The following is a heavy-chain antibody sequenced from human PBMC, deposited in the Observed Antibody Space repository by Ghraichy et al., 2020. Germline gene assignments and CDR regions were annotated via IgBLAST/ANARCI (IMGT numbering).Heavy chain of an antibody. CDR2: IKQDRREK. V-gene: IGHV3-7*03. J-gene: IGHJ5*02. CDR3: ARDSYWFDP. CDR1: GSAFSSFW. Sequence: GGSLRLSCVASGSAFSSFWMSWVRQAPGKGLEWVANIKQDRREKYYVDSVKGRFTISRDNAKNSLYLQMNSLRAEDTAVYFCARDSYWFDPWGQGTLVTVSS.